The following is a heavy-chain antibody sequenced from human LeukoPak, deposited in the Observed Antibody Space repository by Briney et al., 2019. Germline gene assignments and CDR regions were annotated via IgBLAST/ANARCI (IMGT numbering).Heavy chain of an antibody. Sequence: PGGSLRLSCTASGFIFMNYAMSWVRQAPGKGLEWVSTISGSGGSTDYADSVKGRFTISRDNSKNTVYVQMNSLRAEDTAVYYCAKGSGYSGPPDWGQGTLVTVSA. CDR2: ISGSGGST. V-gene: IGHV3-23*01. J-gene: IGHJ4*02. D-gene: IGHD5-12*01. CDR1: GFIFMNYA. CDR3: AKGSGYSGPPD.